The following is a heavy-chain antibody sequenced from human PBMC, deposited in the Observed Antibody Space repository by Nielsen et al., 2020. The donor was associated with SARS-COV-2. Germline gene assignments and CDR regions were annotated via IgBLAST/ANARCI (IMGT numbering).Heavy chain of an antibody. J-gene: IGHJ6*02. D-gene: IGHD3-3*01. CDR3: ARGTYNFRSYSSSGMDV. CDR2: SNQGGDA. Sequence: SCAASGFTFSDYYMSWIRQAPGKGLEWIGESNQGGDANYSPSLKNRVTISMDTSKMQFSLRLTSVTAADTGTYFCARGTYNFRSYSSSGMDVWGQGTTVIVSS. CDR1: GFTFSDYY. V-gene: IGHV4-34*01.